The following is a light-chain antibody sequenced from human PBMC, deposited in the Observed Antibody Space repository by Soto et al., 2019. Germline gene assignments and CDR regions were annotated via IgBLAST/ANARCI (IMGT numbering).Light chain of an antibody. CDR2: AAS. CDR1: QVISTS. CDR3: QQPFDPPIT. J-gene: IGKJ5*01. Sequence: DIQLTQSPSFLSPSIGESVTITCRASQVISTSLAWYQVKPGKAPKLLIYAASTLESGVPSRFSATVSGTEFSLTITSLQPEDFAPYYCQQPFDPPITFGQGTRLETK. V-gene: IGKV1-9*01.